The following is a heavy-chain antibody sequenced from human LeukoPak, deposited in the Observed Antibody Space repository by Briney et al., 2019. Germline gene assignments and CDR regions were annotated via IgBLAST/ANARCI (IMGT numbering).Heavy chain of an antibody. Sequence: SETLSLTCTVSGVSIISTTYYWGWIRQPPGKGLEWIGNILYSGSTSYNPSLKSRVTISVDTSKNQFFLKLSSVTAADTALYYCAKVRYVGYYFDTWGQGTLVTVSS. J-gene: IGHJ4*02. V-gene: IGHV4-39*01. CDR3: AKVRYVGYYFDT. CDR2: ILYSGST. D-gene: IGHD3-9*01. CDR1: GVSIISTTYY.